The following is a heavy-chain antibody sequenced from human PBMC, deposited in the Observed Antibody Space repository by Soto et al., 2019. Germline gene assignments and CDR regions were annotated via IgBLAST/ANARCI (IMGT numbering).Heavy chain of an antibody. CDR2: ISGSNGDT. D-gene: IGHD6-19*01. CDR3: GRGGLAVSGTYDY. V-gene: IGHV1-18*01. Sequence: VQLVQSGAEVKESGASVKVSCKASGYTFIHYGVAWVRRAPGQGPEWMGWISGSNGDTKYAQNLQNRVSLTTDTSTNTAYMELRRLRPDDRAIYCCGRGGLAVSGTYDYWGQGTLVTVSS. J-gene: IGHJ4*02. CDR1: GYTFIHYG.